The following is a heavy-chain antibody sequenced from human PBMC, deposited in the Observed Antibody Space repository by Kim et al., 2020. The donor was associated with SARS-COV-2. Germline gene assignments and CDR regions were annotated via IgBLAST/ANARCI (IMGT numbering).Heavy chain of an antibody. J-gene: IGHJ4*02. Sequence: SETLSLTCAVSGGSISSSNWWSWVRQPPGTGLEWIGEIYHSGSTNYNPSLKSRVTISVDKSKNQFSLKLSSVTAADTAVYYCARNYYDSSGYYYVDYWGQGTLVTVSS. CDR3: ARNYYDSSGYYYVDY. CDR1: GGSISSSNW. V-gene: IGHV4-4*02. CDR2: IYHSGST. D-gene: IGHD3-22*01.